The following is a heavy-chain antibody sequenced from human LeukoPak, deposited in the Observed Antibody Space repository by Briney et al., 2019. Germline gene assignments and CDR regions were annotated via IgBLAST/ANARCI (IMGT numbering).Heavy chain of an antibody. Sequence: GESLKISCKGSGYTFTNYWIGWVRQMPGKGLEFMGIIYPGDSDTRYSPSFQGQVTISVDKSINTAYLQWSSLKASDTAMYYCARQPRGGHAPWGQGTLVTVSS. CDR1: GYTFTNYW. D-gene: IGHD3-16*01. V-gene: IGHV5-51*01. CDR3: ARQPRGGHAP. J-gene: IGHJ5*02. CDR2: IYPGDSDT.